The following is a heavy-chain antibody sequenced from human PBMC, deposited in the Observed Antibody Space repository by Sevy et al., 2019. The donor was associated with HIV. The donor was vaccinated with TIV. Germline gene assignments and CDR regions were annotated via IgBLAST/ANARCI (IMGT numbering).Heavy chain of an antibody. Sequence: GGSLRLSCAAFGFTFTNAWMSWVRQAPGKGLEWVGGIKSKTDGGTTDYAAPVKGRFTISRDDSKNTLYLHMNSLKTEDTAVYYCTLEGLYCSGGSCYSEGFDSWGQRTLVTVSS. CDR2: IKSKTDGGTT. D-gene: IGHD2-15*01. J-gene: IGHJ4*02. CDR3: TLEGLYCSGGSCYSEGFDS. CDR1: GFTFTNAW. V-gene: IGHV3-15*01.